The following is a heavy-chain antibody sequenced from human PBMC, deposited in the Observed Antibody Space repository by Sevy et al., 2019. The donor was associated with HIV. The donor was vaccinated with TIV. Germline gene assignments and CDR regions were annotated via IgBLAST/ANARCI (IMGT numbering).Heavy chain of an antibody. CDR3: ARHFRYNWNFGDYFDY. CDR1: GGSISSSSYY. CDR2: IYYSGST. Sequence: SETLSLTCTVSGGSISSSSYYWGWIRQPPGKGLEWIGSIYYSGSTYYNPSHKSRVTISVDTSKNQFSLKLSSVTAADTAVYYCARHFRYNWNFGDYFDYWGQGTLVTVSS. J-gene: IGHJ4*02. D-gene: IGHD1-7*01. V-gene: IGHV4-39*01.